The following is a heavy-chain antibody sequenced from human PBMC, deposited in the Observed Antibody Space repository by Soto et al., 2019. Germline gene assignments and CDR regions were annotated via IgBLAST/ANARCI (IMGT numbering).Heavy chain of an antibody. CDR3: ARDDEYSGNGMDV. V-gene: IGHV3-33*01. J-gene: IGHJ6*02. D-gene: IGHD3-10*01. CDR1: GFTFSNYG. CDR2: ILNDGSNR. Sequence: QVQLVESGGGVVQPGRSLRLPCAASGFTFSNYGMHWVRQAPGKGLEWVAVILNDGSNRYHADSVKDRFTISRDNSKNKLYLQMNSLRAEDTDVYYCARDDEYSGNGMDVWGQGTTVTVS.